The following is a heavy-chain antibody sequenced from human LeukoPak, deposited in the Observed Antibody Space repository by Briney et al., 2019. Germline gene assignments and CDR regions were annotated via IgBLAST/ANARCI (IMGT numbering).Heavy chain of an antibody. J-gene: IGHJ4*02. CDR2: ITSNGDST. D-gene: IGHD6-19*01. CDR1: GFTFSSYA. Sequence: GSPRLSCAASGFTFSSYAMSWIRQAPGKGLEYVSAITSNGDSTYYADSVKGRFTISRDNSKNTLYLQMSTLRAEDTAVYYCVTRYSRGWYDYWGQGTIVTFSS. V-gene: IGHV3-64D*09. CDR3: VTRYSRGWYDY.